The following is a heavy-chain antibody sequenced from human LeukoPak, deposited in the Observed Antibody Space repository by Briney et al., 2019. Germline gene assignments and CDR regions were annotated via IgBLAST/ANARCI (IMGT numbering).Heavy chain of an antibody. D-gene: IGHD1-26*01. J-gene: IGHJ4*02. CDR2: IWYDGSNK. CDR3: ARNLVGAREYYFDY. CDR1: GFTFSTYG. Sequence: GGSLRLSCAASGFTFSTYGMHWVRQAPGKGLEWVAVIWYDGSNKNYRDSVKGRFTISRDNAKNTLYLQMNSLRAEDTAAYYCARNLVGAREYYFDYWGQGTLVTVSS. V-gene: IGHV3-33*08.